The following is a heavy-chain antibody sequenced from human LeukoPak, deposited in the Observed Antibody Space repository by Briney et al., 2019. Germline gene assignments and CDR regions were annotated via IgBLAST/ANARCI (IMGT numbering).Heavy chain of an antibody. CDR2: ISYDGSNK. J-gene: IGHJ6*04. CDR3: ARPPRRAYYGSGTMVYYYYGMDV. Sequence: GSLRLSCAASGFTFSSYAMHWVRQAPGKGLEWVAVISYDGSNKYYADSVKGRFTISRDNSKNTLYLQMNSLRAEDTAVYYCARPPRRAYYGSGTMVYYYYGMDVWGKGATVTVSS. CDR1: GFTFSSYA. D-gene: IGHD3-10*01. V-gene: IGHV3-30-3*01.